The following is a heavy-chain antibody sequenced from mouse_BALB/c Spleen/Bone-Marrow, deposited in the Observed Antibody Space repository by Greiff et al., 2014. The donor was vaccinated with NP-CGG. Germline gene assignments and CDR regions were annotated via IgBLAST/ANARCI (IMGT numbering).Heavy chain of an antibody. CDR3: TRSNYGYWYFDV. CDR2: INPSNGGT. Sequence: VQLQQSGAELVKPGASVKLSCKASGYSFTWYYMYWVKQRPGQGLEWIGEINPSNGGTNFNEKFKSKATLTVDKSSSTAYMQFSSLTSEDSAVYYCTRSNYGYWYFDVWGAGTTVTVSS. CDR1: GYSFTWYY. V-gene: IGHV1S81*02. D-gene: IGHD1-1*01. J-gene: IGHJ1*01.